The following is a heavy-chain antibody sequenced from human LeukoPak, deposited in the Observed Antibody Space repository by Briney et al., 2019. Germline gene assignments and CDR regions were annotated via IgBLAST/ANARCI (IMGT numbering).Heavy chain of an antibody. J-gene: IGHJ4*02. CDR2: IYTSGST. D-gene: IGHD3-22*01. V-gene: IGHV4-4*07. CDR3: AREPGSSGYYYGEYYFDY. CDR1: GGSISSYY. Sequence: SETLSLTCTVSGGSISSYYWSWIRQPAGKGLEWIGRIYTSGSTNYSPSLKSRVTMSVDTSKNQFSLKLSSVTAADTAVYYCAREPGSSGYYYGEYYFDYWGQGTLVTVSS.